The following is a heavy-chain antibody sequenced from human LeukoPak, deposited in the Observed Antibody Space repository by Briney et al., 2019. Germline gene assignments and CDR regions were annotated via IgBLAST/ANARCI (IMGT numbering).Heavy chain of an antibody. CDR1: GFTFSSYG. D-gene: IGHD1-26*01. CDR2: ISYDGSNK. V-gene: IGHV3-30*18. CDR3: AKDEYSGSSAGGY. Sequence: GGSLRLSCAASGFTFSSYGMHWVRQAPGKGLEWVAVISYDGSNKYYADSVKGRFTISRDNSKNTLYLQMNSLRAEDTAVYYCAKDEYSGSSAGGYWGQGTLVTVSS. J-gene: IGHJ4*02.